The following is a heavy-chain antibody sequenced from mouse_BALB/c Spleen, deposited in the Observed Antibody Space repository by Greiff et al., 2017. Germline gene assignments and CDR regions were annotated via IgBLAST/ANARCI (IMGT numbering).Heavy chain of an antibody. CDR1: GYTFTSYW. Sequence: VQLQQSGAELARPGASVKLSCKASGYTFTSYWMQWVKQRPGQGLEWIGAIYPGDGDTRYTQKFKGKATLTADKSSSTAYMQLSSLASEDSAVYYCAREGYLYFDVWGAGTTVTVSS. CDR2: IYPGDGDT. V-gene: IGHV1-87*01. J-gene: IGHJ1*01. CDR3: AREGYLYFDV.